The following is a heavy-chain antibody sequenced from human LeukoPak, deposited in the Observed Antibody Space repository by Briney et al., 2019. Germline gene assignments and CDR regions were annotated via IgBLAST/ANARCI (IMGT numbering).Heavy chain of an antibody. Sequence: GGSLRLSCAAPGFTLSSYAMTRVRQAPGRGLEWVSSVDGGGGGTYYADSVKGRFTISRDNSKDTLYLQMNGLRAEDTAVYFCAKQSAGSAAWYSLHYDFWGQGTLVTVSS. D-gene: IGHD6-13*01. CDR3: AKQSAGSAAWYSLHYDF. V-gene: IGHV3-23*01. CDR2: VDGGGGGT. J-gene: IGHJ4*02. CDR1: GFTLSSYA.